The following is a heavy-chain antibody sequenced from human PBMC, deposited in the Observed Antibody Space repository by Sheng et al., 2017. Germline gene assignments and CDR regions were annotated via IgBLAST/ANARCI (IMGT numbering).Heavy chain of an antibody. V-gene: IGHV4-30-4*07. D-gene: IGHD3-10*01. CDR2: IYYSGST. CDR1: GGSISSGGYS. Sequence: QVQLQESGPGLVKPSQTLSLTCAVSGGSISSGGYSWSWIRQPPGKGLEWIGYIYYSGSTYYNPSLKSRVTISVDTSKNQFSLKLSSVTAADTAVYYCARDVGVRGVNYGMDVWGQGTTVTVSS. CDR3: ARDVGVRGVNYGMDV. J-gene: IGHJ6*02.